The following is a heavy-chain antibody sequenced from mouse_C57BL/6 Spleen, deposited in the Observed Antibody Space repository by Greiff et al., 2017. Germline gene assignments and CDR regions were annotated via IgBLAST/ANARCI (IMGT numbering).Heavy chain of an antibody. V-gene: IGHV5-4*01. J-gene: IGHJ4*01. CDR1: GFTFSSYA. CDR2: ISDGGSYT. Sequence: DVQLVESGGGLVKPGGSLKLSCAASGFTFSSYAMSWVRQTPEKRLEWVATISDGGSYTYYPDNVKGRFTISRDNAKNNPYLQMSHLKSEDTAMYYCAVALSTGPGAMDYWGQGTSVTVSS. D-gene: IGHD4-1*02. CDR3: AVALSTGPGAMDY.